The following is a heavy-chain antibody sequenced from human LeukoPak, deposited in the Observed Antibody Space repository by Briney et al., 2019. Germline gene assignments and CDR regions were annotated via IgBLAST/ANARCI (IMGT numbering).Heavy chain of an antibody. CDR3: ESRYGNFDY. Sequence: QTGGSLRLSCAASGFTFSTNSMNWVRQAPGKGLEWVSYISRSSTTKYYADSVKGRFTISRDNSKNTLYLQMNSLRAEDTAAYYCESRYGNFDYWGQGTLVTVSS. CDR2: ISRSSTTK. J-gene: IGHJ4*02. CDR1: GFTFSTNS. V-gene: IGHV3-48*01. D-gene: IGHD4-17*01.